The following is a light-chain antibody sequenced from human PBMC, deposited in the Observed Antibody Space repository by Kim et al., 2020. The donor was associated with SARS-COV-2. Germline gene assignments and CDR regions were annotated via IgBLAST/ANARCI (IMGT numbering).Light chain of an antibody. CDR3: QKYDSAPWT. CDR2: AAS. J-gene: IGKJ1*01. CDR1: QDIANY. V-gene: IGKV1-27*01. Sequence: ASVADGVTITCRASQDIANYLAWYQQKPGKVPKLLVYAASALKSGVPSRFSGRRSGTDFTLTISNLQPEDVATYYCQKYDSAPWTFGQGTKVDIK.